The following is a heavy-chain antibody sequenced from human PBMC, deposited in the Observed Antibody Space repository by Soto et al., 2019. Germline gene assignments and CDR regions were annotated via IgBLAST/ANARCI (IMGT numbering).Heavy chain of an antibody. Sequence: EVQLVESGGGLVKPGGSLRLSCAASGFTFSNAWMNWVRQAPGKGLEWVGRIKSKTDGGTTDYAAPVKGRFTISRDDSKNTEYLQMNSVKTEDTAVYYCTTDSVTYYYDSSGYYPLDYWGQGTLVTVSS. V-gene: IGHV3-15*07. CDR3: TTDSVTYYYDSSGYYPLDY. CDR2: IKSKTDGGTT. J-gene: IGHJ4*02. D-gene: IGHD3-22*01. CDR1: GFTFSNAW.